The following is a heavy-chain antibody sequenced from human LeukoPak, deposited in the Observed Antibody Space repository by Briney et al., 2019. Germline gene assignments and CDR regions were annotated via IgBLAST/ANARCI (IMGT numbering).Heavy chain of an antibody. J-gene: IGHJ4*02. CDR1: GFTFSSYW. V-gene: IGHV3-74*01. Sequence: GGSLRLSCTASGFTFSSYWMHWVRQAPGKGLVWVSRISSDGSSTNYADSVKGRFTISRDNAKNTLYLQMNSLRAEDTAVYYCARIGYSYGPDYWGPGTLVSVSS. CDR3: ARIGYSYGPDY. CDR2: ISSDGSST. D-gene: IGHD5-18*01.